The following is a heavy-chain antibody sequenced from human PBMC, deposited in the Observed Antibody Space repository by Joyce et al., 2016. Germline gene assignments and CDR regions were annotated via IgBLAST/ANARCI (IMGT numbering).Heavy chain of an antibody. J-gene: IGHJ4*02. CDR1: GYTFTNYW. Sequence: EVQLVQSGAEVKKPGESLKISCRGYGYTFTNYWIGWVRPMPGRGLEWLGIIWPGDSDSKYSPSFQGQVTISVDKSISTAYLHLSSLKASDTAMYYCARRAGSTGELDSWGQGTLLTVSS. D-gene: IGHD3-16*01. CDR2: IWPGDSDS. CDR3: ARRAGSTGELDS. V-gene: IGHV5-51*01.